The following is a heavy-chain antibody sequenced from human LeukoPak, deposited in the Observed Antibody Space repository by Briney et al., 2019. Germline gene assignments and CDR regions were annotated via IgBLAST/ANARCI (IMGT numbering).Heavy chain of an antibody. V-gene: IGHV3-30*18. Sequence: PGGSLRLSCAASGFTFSGYEMNWVRQAPGKGLEWVAVISYDGSNKYYADSVKGRFTISRDNSKNTLYLQMNSLRAEDTAVYYCAKDSSLAAADYWGQGTLVTVSS. CDR1: GFTFSGYE. CDR3: AKDSSLAAADY. D-gene: IGHD6-13*01. CDR2: ISYDGSNK. J-gene: IGHJ4*02.